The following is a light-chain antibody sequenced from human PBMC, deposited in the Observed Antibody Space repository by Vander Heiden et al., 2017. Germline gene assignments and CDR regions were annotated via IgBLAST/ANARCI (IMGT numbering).Light chain of an antibody. CDR2: TNK. Sequence: QSVLPPPPSASGTPGQRVTISCSGSSPNIGSNEVYWDQQLPGTAPKLLIYTNKQRPAGVPDRFSGSKSGTSASLAITGLRSEEEADYYCATWDDSLTVVFGGGTKLTVL. V-gene: IGLV1-47*02. J-gene: IGLJ2*01. CDR3: ATWDDSLTVV. CDR1: SPNIGSNE.